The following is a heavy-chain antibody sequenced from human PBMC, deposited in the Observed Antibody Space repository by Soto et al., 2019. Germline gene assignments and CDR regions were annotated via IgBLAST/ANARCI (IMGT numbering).Heavy chain of an antibody. CDR2: IYHSGNT. V-gene: IGHV4-38-2*01. Sequence: SETLSLTCAVSGYSITNGYYWGWVRQPPGKGLEWIGSIYHSGNTYYNPSLKSRVTISLDTSKNQFSLKLTSVTAADTAMYYCARVKLADRGSFHYWGQGTLVTVSS. CDR1: GYSITNGYY. CDR3: ARVKLADRGSFHY. J-gene: IGHJ4*02. D-gene: IGHD3-3*02.